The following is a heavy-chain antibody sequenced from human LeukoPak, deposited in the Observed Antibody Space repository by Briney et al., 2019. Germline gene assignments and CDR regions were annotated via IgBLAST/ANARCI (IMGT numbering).Heavy chain of an antibody. CDR2: ISSSGSTL. D-gene: IGHD6-13*01. CDR1: GSTFSDYY. V-gene: IGHV3-11*01. Sequence: GGSLRLSCAASGSTFSDYYMSWIRQAPGKGLEWVSYISSSGSTLYYADSVKGRFTISRDNSKNTLYLQMNSLRAEDTALYYCARGSGSSWYFYFDYWGQGTLVTVSS. CDR3: ARGSGSSWYFYFDY. J-gene: IGHJ4*02.